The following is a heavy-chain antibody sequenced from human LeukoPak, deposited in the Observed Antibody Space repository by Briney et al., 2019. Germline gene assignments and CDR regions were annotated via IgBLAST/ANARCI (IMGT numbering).Heavy chain of an antibody. Sequence: SETLSLTCTVSGGSISSHYWSWIRQPPGKGLEWIGYIYYSGSTNYNPSLKSRVTISVDTSKNQFSLKLSSVTAADTAVYYCARSSRTWGSYYYYYYMDVWGKGTTVTVSS. V-gene: IGHV4-59*11. D-gene: IGHD7-27*01. CDR2: IYYSGST. CDR3: ARSSRTWGSYYYYYYMDV. J-gene: IGHJ6*03. CDR1: GGSISSHY.